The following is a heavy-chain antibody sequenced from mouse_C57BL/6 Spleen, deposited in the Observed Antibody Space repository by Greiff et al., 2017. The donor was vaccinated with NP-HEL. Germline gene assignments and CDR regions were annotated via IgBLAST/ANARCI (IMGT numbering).Heavy chain of an antibody. CDR1: GYTFTDYY. CDR3: ARSYYGKNYAMDY. V-gene: IGHV1-26*01. CDR2: INPNNGGT. Sequence: VQLQQSGPELVKPGASVKISCKASGYTFTDYYMNWVKQSHGKSLEWIGDINPNNGGTSYNQKFKGKATLTVDKSSSTAYMELRSLTSEDSAVYYCARSYYGKNYAMDYWGQGTSVTVSS. J-gene: IGHJ4*01. D-gene: IGHD1-1*01.